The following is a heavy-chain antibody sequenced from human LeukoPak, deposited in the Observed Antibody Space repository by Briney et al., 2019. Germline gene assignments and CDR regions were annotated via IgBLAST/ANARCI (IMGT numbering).Heavy chain of an antibody. CDR1: GGSISSYY. J-gene: IGHJ4*02. V-gene: IGHV4-59*12. CDR2: IYYSGST. CDR3: ARVTAARLVDY. Sequence: SETLSLTCTVSGGSISSYYWNWIRQPPGKGLEWIGSIYYSGSTYYNPSLKSRVTISVDTSKNQFSLKLSSVTAADTAVYYCARVTAARLVDYWGQGTLVTVSS. D-gene: IGHD6-6*01.